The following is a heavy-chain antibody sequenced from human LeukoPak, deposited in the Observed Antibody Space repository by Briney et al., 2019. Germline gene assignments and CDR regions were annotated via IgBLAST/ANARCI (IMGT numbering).Heavy chain of an antibody. J-gene: IGHJ6*03. CDR2: INPNSGGT. CDR3: ARGYCSGGSCYAYYYYYMDV. CDR1: GYTFTGYY. V-gene: IGHV1-2*02. D-gene: IGHD2-15*01. Sequence: ASVTVSCMASGYTFTGYYMHWVRQAPGQGLEWMGWINPNSGGTNYAQKFQGRVTMTRDTSISTAYMELSRLRSDDTAVYYCARGYCSGGSCYAYYYYYMDVWGKGTTVTISS.